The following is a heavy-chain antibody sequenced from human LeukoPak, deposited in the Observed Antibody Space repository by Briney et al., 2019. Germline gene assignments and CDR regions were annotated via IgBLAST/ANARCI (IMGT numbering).Heavy chain of an antibody. CDR3: AKQAALYCSSTSCFYTH. V-gene: IGHV1-2*02. CDR2: INPNSGGT. J-gene: IGHJ4*02. Sequence: ASMKVSCKASGYTFTGYYMHWVRQAPGQGLEWMGWINPNSGGTNYAQKFQGRVTMTRDTSISTAYMELSRLRSDDTAVYYCAKQAALYCSSTSCFYTHWGQGTLVTVSS. CDR1: GYTFTGYY. D-gene: IGHD2-2*01.